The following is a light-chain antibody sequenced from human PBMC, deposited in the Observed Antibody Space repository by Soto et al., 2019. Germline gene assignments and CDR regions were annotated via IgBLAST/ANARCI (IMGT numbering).Light chain of an antibody. J-gene: IGKJ1*01. CDR1: QSVGRNY. V-gene: IGKV3-20*01. CDR3: QHYGTSPWA. Sequence: EIVLTQSPGTLSLSPGERATLSCRASQSVGRNYLAWYQQKPGQAPRILIFAASSRASGIPDRFSGSGSGSDFTLTSSRLEPEDFAVYYCQHYGTSPWAFGQGTKVEIK. CDR2: AAS.